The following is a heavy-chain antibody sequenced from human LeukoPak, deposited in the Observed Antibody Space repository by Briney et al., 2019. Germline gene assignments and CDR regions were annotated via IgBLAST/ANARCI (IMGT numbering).Heavy chain of an antibody. CDR1: GGSISSSY. Sequence: PSETLSLTCTVSGGSISSSYWSWIRQPPGKGMEWIGYKHNSGSTNYNPSLKSRVTISVDTSKNQFSLKLSSVTAADTAVYYCARDPYSGYGRFDYWGQGTLVTVSS. J-gene: IGHJ4*02. V-gene: IGHV4-59*12. CDR2: KHNSGST. CDR3: ARDPYSGYGRFDY. D-gene: IGHD5-12*01.